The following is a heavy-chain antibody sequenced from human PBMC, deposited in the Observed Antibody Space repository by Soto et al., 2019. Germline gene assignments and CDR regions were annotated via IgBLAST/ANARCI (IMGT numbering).Heavy chain of an antibody. CDR3: ARGNIVVVPAAIMHYYYGMDV. V-gene: IGHV1-69*01. CDR2: IIPIFGTA. D-gene: IGHD2-2*02. Sequence: QVQLVQSGAEVKKPGSSVKVSCKASGGTFSSYAISWVRQAPGQGLEWMGGIIPIFGTANYAQKYQGRVTITADESTSTAYMELSSLRSEDTAVYYCARGNIVVVPAAIMHYYYGMDVWGQGTTVTVSS. J-gene: IGHJ6*02. CDR1: GGTFSSYA.